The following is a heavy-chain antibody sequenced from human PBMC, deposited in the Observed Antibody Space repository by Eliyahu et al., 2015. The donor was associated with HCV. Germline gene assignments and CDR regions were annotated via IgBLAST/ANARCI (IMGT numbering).Heavy chain of an antibody. CDR2: ISAYNGNT. D-gene: IGHD2-21*01. J-gene: IGHJ4*02. CDR1: GYTFTXYG. Sequence: QVQLVQSGAEVKKPXXSVXVSXXASGYTFTXYGISWXRQXXGQGLEWMGWISAYNGNTNYAQKLQGRVTMTTDTSTSTAYMELRSLRSDDTAVYYCARAGDSMSLWGQGTLVTVSS. V-gene: IGHV1-18*01. CDR3: ARAGDSMSL.